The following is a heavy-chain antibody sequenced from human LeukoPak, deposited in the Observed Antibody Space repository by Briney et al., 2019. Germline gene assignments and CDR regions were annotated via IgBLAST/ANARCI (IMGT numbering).Heavy chain of an antibody. CDR2: IYYSGRT. D-gene: IGHD3-10*01. CDR1: GASISSYY. CDR3: ARVTMVRGVDY. V-gene: IGHV4-59*01. Sequence: SETLSLTCTVSGASISSYYWSWIRQSPGKGLEWIGYIYYSGRTNYNPSLKSRVTISVDTSKNQFSLKLSSVTAADTAVYYCARVTMVRGVDYWGQGTLVTVSS. J-gene: IGHJ4*02.